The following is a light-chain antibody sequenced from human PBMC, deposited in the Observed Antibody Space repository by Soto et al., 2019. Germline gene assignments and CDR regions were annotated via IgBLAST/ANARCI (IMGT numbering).Light chain of an antibody. V-gene: IGKV1-39*01. Sequence: DIQMTQSPSSLSASVGDRVTITCRASQSISSYLNWYQQKPGKAPKLLIYAASSLQSGVPSRFSGSGSGTDFTLTISSLEPEDFAVYYCQQRSNLLTFGGGTKVDIK. CDR2: AAS. CDR1: QSISSY. CDR3: QQRSNLLT. J-gene: IGKJ4*01.